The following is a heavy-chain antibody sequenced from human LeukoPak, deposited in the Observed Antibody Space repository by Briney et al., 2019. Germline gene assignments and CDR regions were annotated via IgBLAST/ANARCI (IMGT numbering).Heavy chain of an antibody. V-gene: IGHV1-8*03. CDR3: ARGASRSFDY. CDR2: MNPSSGNT. Sequence: ASVKVSCKASGYTFTTYEIHWVRQATGQGLEWMGWMNPSSGNTGYVQNFQGRVTITRTTSINTAYMELSSLRSEDTAVYYCARGASRSFDYWGQGTLVTVSS. CDR1: GYTFTTYE. J-gene: IGHJ4*02.